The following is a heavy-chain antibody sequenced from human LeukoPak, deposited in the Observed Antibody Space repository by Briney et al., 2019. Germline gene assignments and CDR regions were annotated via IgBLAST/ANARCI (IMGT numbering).Heavy chain of an antibody. CDR2: IIPILGIA. CDR1: GGTFSSYA. J-gene: IGHJ3*02. V-gene: IGHV1-69*04. CDR3: ARDRVVGLGIDNAFDI. D-gene: IGHD2-15*01. Sequence: ASVKVSCKASGGTFSSYAISWVRQAPGQGLEWMGRIIPILGIANYAQKFQGRVTITADKSTSTAYMELSSLRSEDTAVYYCARDRVVGLGIDNAFDIWGHGTMVTVSS.